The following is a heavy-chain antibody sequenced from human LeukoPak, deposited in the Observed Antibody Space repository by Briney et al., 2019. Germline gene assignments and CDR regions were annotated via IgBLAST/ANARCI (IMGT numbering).Heavy chain of an antibody. D-gene: IGHD5-12*01. CDR3: ARPSNSGYDF. Sequence: GEPLKISCKASGYSFTNYWIGWVRQMPGKGLEWMGIIYPSDSDTRYSPSFQGQVTISADKSISTAYLQWSSLKASDTGMYYCARPSNSGYDFWGQGALVTVSS. J-gene: IGHJ4*02. CDR2: IYPSDSDT. V-gene: IGHV5-51*01. CDR1: GYSFTNYW.